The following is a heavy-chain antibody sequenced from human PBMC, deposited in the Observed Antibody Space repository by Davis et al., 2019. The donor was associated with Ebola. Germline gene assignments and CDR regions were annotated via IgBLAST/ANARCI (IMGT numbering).Heavy chain of an antibody. J-gene: IGHJ6*04. D-gene: IGHD6-13*01. CDR2: ISDDGSNK. CDR3: ARDLGGRGIAAPGAVYYGMDV. CDR1: GFTFSSYA. V-gene: IGHV3-30-3*01. Sequence: GESLKISCAASGFTFSSYAMHWVRQAPGKGLEWVAVISDDGSNKYYADSVKGRFTISRDNSKNTLYLQMNSLRAEDTAVYYCARDLGGRGIAAPGAVYYGMDVWGKGTTVTVSS.